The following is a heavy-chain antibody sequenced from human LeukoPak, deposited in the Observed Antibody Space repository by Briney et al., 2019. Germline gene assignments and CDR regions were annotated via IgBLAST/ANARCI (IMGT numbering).Heavy chain of an antibody. J-gene: IGHJ4*02. V-gene: IGHV4-30-4*01. Sequence: PSQTLSLTCTVSGASISSGGYYWNWIRQPPGKGLEWIGYIYYSRSTSYSPSLKSRLTISVGTSKNQFSLKLSSVTAADTAVYYCARDGYNSGYFDYWGQGTLVTVSS. CDR2: IYYSRST. D-gene: IGHD5-24*01. CDR3: ARDGYNSGYFDY. CDR1: GASISSGGYY.